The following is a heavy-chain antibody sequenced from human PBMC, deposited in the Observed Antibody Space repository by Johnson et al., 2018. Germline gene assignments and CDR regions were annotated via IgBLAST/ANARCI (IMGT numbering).Heavy chain of an antibody. CDR2: ISYDGSYR. J-gene: IGHJ6*03. CDR3: AKEGWFGGNSSYYYVGV. D-gene: IGHD3-10*01. V-gene: IGHV3-30*18. CDR1: GFTFNRYV. Sequence: QVQLVESGGGVVQPGKSLRLSCAASGFTFNRYVLHWVRQAPGKGLAWVAVISYDGSYRYYADSVKGRFPISRDNFKNTLYLQMNSRRAEDTAVYYCAKEGWFGGNSSYYYVGVWGKVTTVTVS.